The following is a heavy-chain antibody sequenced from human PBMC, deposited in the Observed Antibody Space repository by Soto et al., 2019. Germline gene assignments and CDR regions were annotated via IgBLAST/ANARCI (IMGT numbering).Heavy chain of an antibody. Sequence: EVQLLESGGGLVQPGGSLRLSCAASGFTFSSYAMRWVRQAPVKGLEWVSAISGSGASTYYADSVKGRFTISRDNSKNTLNLQMNSLRAEDTAVYDCARLGSGSYSAYWGQGTLVTVSS. J-gene: IGHJ4*02. D-gene: IGHD1-26*01. V-gene: IGHV3-23*01. CDR1: GFTFSSYA. CDR2: ISGSGAST. CDR3: ARLGSGSYSAY.